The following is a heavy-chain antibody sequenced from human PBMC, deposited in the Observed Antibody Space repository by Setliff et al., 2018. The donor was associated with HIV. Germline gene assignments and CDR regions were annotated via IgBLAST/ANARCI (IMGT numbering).Heavy chain of an antibody. CDR2: MYYSGST. Sequence: SETLSLTCTVSGGSMSSYYWSWIRQPPGKGLEWIGYMYYSGSTNYNPSLKSRVTISLDTSKNQMSLNMSSTTAADTAVYYCARHHYDVLSGYYTLKYWGQGMLVTVSS. V-gene: IGHV4-59*08. CDR3: ARHHYDVLSGYYTLKY. D-gene: IGHD3-3*01. J-gene: IGHJ4*02. CDR1: GGSMSSYY.